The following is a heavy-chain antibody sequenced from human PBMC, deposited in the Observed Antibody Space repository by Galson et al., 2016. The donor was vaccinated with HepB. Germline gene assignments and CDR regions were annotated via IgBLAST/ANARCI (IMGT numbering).Heavy chain of an antibody. D-gene: IGHD6-19*01. Sequence: SLRLSCAASGFIFGDYAMSWVRQSPGKGLEWVSGPTWNGGIIGHADSVKGRFTISRDNARNFLFLQMNNLRSEDTALYYCAKGIGSGWSDYWGPGTLVSVSS. CDR2: PTWNGGII. J-gene: IGHJ4*02. CDR3: AKGIGSGWSDY. CDR1: GFIFGDYA. V-gene: IGHV3-9*01.